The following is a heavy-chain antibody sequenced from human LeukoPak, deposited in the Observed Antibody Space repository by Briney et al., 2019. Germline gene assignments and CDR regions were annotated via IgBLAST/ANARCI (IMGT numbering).Heavy chain of an antibody. CDR3: ARHRRGTGWYFMDY. CDR1: GGFISSDSYY. CDR2: LYYRGSA. Sequence: PSETLSLTCFVSGGFISSDSYYWAWIRQPPGKGLQWIGSLYYRGSAYYDPSLRSRVTISGDTSQKQFSLKLSSVTAADTAVYYCARHRRGTGWYFMDYWGQGALVTVSP. J-gene: IGHJ4*02. V-gene: IGHV4-39*01. D-gene: IGHD6-19*01.